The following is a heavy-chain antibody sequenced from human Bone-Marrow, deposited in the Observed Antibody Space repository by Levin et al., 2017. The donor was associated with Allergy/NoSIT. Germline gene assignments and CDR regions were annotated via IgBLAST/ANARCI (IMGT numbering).Heavy chain of an antibody. CDR1: GFTFSNAW. D-gene: IGHD3-10*01. J-gene: IGHJ4*02. Sequence: GGSLRLSCAASGFTFSNAWMSWVRQAPGKGLEWVGRIKSKTDGGTTDYAAPVKGRFTISRDDSKNTLYLQMNSLKTEDTAVYYGTTGTSRGVHDYWGQGTLVTVSS. V-gene: IGHV3-15*01. CDR3: TTGTSRGVHDY. CDR2: IKSKTDGGTT.